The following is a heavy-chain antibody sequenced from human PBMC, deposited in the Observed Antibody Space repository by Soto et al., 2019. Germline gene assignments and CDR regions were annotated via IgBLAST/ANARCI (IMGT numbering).Heavy chain of an antibody. D-gene: IGHD5-18*01. V-gene: IGHV1-69*13. CDR1: GGTFSSYA. Sequence: SVKVPCKASGGTFSSYAISWVRQAPGQGLEWMGGIIPIFGTANYAQKLQGRVTITADESTSTAYMELSSLRSEDTAVYYCARATKREMATAHDAFDIWGQGTMVTVS. CDR2: IIPIFGTA. CDR3: ARATKREMATAHDAFDI. J-gene: IGHJ3*02.